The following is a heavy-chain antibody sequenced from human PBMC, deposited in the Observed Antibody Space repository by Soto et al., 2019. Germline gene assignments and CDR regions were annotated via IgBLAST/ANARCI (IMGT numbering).Heavy chain of an antibody. CDR3: AREPSGSYHEFDV. V-gene: IGHV3-30-3*01. Sequence: GGSLRLSCAASGFIFSSYTMHWVRQAPGKGLEWVGVITYDGSNQYYADSVKGRFTISRDNSRNMLFLQMNSLRPDDTAVYYCAREPSGSYHEFDVWGQGTLVTVSS. J-gene: IGHJ4*02. CDR1: GFIFSSYT. D-gene: IGHD1-26*01. CDR2: ITYDGSNQ.